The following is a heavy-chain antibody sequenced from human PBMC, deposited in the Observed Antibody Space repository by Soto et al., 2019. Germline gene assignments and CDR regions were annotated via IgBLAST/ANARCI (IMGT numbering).Heavy chain of an antibody. V-gene: IGHV3-21*01. D-gene: IGHD3-3*02. CDR3: ARDLHLLDY. J-gene: IGHJ4*02. CDR2: ISSSSTYI. CDR1: GFTFSTYS. Sequence: EVQLVESGGGLVKPGGSLRLSCAASGFTFSTYSMNWVRQAPGKGLEWVSSISSSSTYIYYADSVKGRFTISRDNAKNSLYLQMNSLRAEDTGIYYCARDLHLLDYWGQGTLVTVSS.